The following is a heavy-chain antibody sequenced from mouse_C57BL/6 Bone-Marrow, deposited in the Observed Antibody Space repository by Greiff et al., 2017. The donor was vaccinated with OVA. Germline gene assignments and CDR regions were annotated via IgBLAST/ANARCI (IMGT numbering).Heavy chain of an antibody. CDR3: ASPTVDY. J-gene: IGHJ2*01. V-gene: IGHV1-26*01. CDR1: GYTFTDYY. D-gene: IGHD1-1*01. CDR2: LNPNNGGT. Sequence: EVQLQQSGPELVKPGASVKISCKASGYTFTDYYMNWVKQSHGQSLEWIGDLNPNNGGTSYNQQFKGKATLTVDKSSSTAYMELRSLTSEDSAVYYCASPTVDYWGQGTTLTVSS.